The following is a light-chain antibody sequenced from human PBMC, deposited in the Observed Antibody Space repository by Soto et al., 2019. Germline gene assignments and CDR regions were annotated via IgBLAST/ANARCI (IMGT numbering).Light chain of an antibody. V-gene: IGKV1-39*01. CDR1: QSISSY. J-gene: IGKJ2*01. CDR3: QQSYSTPYT. Sequence: DIQMTQSPSSLSASVGDRVTITCRASQSISSYLNWYQQKPGKAPKLLFYAASSLQSVVPSRFSGSGSGTDFTLTISSLQPEDFATYYCQQSYSTPYTFGQGTKLEIK. CDR2: AAS.